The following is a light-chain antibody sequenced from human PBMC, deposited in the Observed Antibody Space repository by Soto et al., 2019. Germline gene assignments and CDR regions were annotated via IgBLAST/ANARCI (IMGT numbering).Light chain of an antibody. CDR1: QSVSNN. J-gene: IGKJ1*01. V-gene: IGKV3-15*01. CDR3: QQYNNWPPTWT. Sequence: EFVLTQSPGTLTLSPGERANLSCRASQSVSNNLAWYQQKPGQAPRLLIDGTSTRATGIPARFSGSGSGTEFTLNISSLQSEDFAVYYCQQYNNWPPTWTCGQGTKVDIK. CDR2: GTS.